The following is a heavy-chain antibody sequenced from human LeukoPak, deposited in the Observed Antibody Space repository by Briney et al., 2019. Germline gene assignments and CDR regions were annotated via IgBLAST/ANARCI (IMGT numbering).Heavy chain of an antibody. V-gene: IGHV3-74*03. CDR1: GFTFSSYW. J-gene: IGHJ4*02. CDR2: INGDGSST. CDR3: ARDRSYSSDY. Sequence: PGGSLTLSCAASGFTFSSYWMHWVRQAPGKGLVWVSRINGDGSSTTNADSVKGRFTMSRDNAKNTLCLQMNSLRAEDTAVYYCARDRSYSSDYWGQGTLVIVSS. D-gene: IGHD6-13*01.